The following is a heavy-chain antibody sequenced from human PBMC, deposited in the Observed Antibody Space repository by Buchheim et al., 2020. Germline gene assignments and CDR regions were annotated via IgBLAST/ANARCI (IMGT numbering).Heavy chain of an antibody. CDR2: ISSSGSTI. Sequence: QVQLVESGGGLVKPGGSLRLSCAASGFTFSDYYMSWIRQAPGKGLEWIAYISSSGSTIYYADSVKGRFTISISRDNAKNSLYLQMNSLRAEDTAVYYCARRAGEYSSLLGFDPWGQGTL. D-gene: IGHD6-6*01. J-gene: IGHJ5*02. V-gene: IGHV3-11*01. CDR3: ARRAGEYSSLLGFDP. CDR1: GFTFSDYY.